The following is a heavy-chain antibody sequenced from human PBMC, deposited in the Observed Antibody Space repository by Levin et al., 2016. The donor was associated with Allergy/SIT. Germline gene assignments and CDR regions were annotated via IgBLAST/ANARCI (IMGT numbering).Heavy chain of an antibody. CDR1: GFTFSRYW. V-gene: IGHV3-74*01. Sequence: GESLKISCAASGFTFSRYWMHWVRQAPGKGLVWVSRINSDGSSTSYADSVKGRFTISRDNAKNTLYLQMNSLRAEDTAVYYCARSRFQFGSTSSYRGNDYWGQGTLVTVSS. J-gene: IGHJ4*02. D-gene: IGHD3-10*01. CDR2: INSDGSST. CDR3: ARSRFQFGSTSSYRGNDY.